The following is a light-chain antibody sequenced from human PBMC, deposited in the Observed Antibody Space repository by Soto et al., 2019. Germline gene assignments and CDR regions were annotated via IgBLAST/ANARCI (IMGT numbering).Light chain of an antibody. CDR1: QSVAGN. V-gene: IGKV3-15*01. CDR3: QQYNTWPQT. CDR2: GAS. J-gene: IGKJ3*01. Sequence: EIVMTQSPATLSASPGERATLSCRASQSVAGNLAWYQQKYGQTPRLLIYGASTRATGIPANFSGSGSGTDFTLTISSLQSEDFAVYYCQQYNTWPQTFGPGTKVDI.